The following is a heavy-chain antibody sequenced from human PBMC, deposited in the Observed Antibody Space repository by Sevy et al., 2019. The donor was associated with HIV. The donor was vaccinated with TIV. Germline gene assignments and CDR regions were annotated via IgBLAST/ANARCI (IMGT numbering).Heavy chain of an antibody. V-gene: IGHV4-30-2*01. CDR3: ARASLRLGELSPNWLAP. Sequence: SETLSLTCTVSGGSLISATYSWSWIRRPPGQGLEWMGNIFHSGTTHYNPSLNVRLSMSMDTSRSQFALRLTSVTAADTAIYYCARASLRLGELSPNWLAPWGQGTHVTVSS. CDR2: IFHSGTT. D-gene: IGHD3-16*02. J-gene: IGHJ5*02. CDR1: GGSLISATYS.